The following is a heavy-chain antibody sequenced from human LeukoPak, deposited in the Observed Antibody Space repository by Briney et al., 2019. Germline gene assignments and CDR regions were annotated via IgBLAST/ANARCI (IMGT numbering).Heavy chain of an antibody. J-gene: IGHJ6*03. V-gene: IGHV4-38-2*02. D-gene: IGHD6-13*01. Sequence: SETLSLTCTVSGYSISSGYHWGWIRQPPGKGLEWIGNMYHSGSAYYNPSLKSRVTISVDTSKNQFSLKLNSVTAADTAVYYCARVKGSSWYYYYYMDVWGKGTTVTVSS. CDR1: GYSISSGYH. CDR3: ARVKGSSWYYYYYMDV. CDR2: MYHSGSA.